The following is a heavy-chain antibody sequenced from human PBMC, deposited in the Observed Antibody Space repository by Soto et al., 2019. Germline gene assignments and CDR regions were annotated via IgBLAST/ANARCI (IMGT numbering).Heavy chain of an antibody. CDR2: ISYDGSNK. CDR3: ARGDTLSNYGMDV. V-gene: IGHV3-30-3*01. D-gene: IGHD3-16*01. Sequence: QVHLVESGGGVVQPGRSLRLSCAASGFTFSSYAMHWVRQAPGKGLEWVAVISYDGSNKNYADSVKGRFTISRDTSENTLYLQMNSLRAEDTSVYYCARGDTLSNYGMDVWGQGTTVTVSS. J-gene: IGHJ6*02. CDR1: GFTFSSYA.